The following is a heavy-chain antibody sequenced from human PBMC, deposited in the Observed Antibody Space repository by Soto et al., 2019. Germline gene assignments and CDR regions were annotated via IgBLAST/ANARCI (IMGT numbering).Heavy chain of an antibody. D-gene: IGHD6-13*01. CDR2: IGTAGDT. CDR3: ARDGIAAAGTSAGKYYYGMDV. J-gene: IGHJ6*02. V-gene: IGHV3-13*01. Sequence: GGSLRLSCAASGFTFSSYDMHWVRQATGKGLEWVSAIGTAGDTYYPGSVKGRFTISRENAKNSLYLQMNSLRAEDTAVYYCARDGIAAAGTSAGKYYYGMDVWGQETTVTVSS. CDR1: GFTFSSYD.